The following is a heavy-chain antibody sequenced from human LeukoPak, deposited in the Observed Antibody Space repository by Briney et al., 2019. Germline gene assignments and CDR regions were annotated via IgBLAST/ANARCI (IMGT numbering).Heavy chain of an antibody. CDR1: GGSISSSSYY. J-gene: IGHJ4*02. D-gene: IGHD3-3*01. V-gene: IGHV4-39*01. CDR3: ARRTSRYDFWSGRTALDY. Sequence: SETLSLTCTVSGGSISSSSYYWGWIRQPPGKGLEWIGSIYYSGSTYYNPSLKSRVTISVDTSKNQFSLKLSSVTAADTAVYYCARRTSRYDFWSGRTALDYWGQGTLVTVSS. CDR2: IYYSGST.